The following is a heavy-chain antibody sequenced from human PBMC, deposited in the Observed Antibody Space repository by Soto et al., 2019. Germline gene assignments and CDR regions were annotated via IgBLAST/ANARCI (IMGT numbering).Heavy chain of an antibody. CDR1: GFTVSSNY. CDR2: IYSGGTT. V-gene: IGHV3-66*01. J-gene: IGHJ4*02. CDR3: TNSGWSFDY. Sequence: EVQLVESGGGMVQPGGSLRLSCAASGFTVSSNYMSWVRQAPGKGLEWVSIIYSGGTTYYADSVKGRFTISRDNSKNTLYLQMNSLRAEDTAVYYCTNSGWSFDYWGQGTLVTVSS. D-gene: IGHD6-19*01.